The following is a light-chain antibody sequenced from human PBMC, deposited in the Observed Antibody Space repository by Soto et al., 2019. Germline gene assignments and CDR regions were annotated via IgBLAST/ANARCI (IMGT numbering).Light chain of an antibody. J-gene: IGKJ4*01. CDR3: HRHETYPLA. CDR1: RDIGTW. V-gene: IGKV1-5*03. Sequence: TQMTQSPSTLSASVGDSVSITCRASRDIGTWLAWFQQKPGIAPHLLIYRASTLSRGVPSRFSGSGSGTEFTLTISSLQPDDFATYYCHRHETYPLAFGGGTKVDI. CDR2: RAS.